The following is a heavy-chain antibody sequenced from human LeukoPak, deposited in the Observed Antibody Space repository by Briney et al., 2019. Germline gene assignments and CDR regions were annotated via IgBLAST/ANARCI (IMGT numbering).Heavy chain of an antibody. CDR3: ARGVAPTMVRGVRDYYYYMDV. V-gene: IGHV4-39*07. D-gene: IGHD3-10*01. J-gene: IGHJ6*03. CDR2: IYYSGST. CDR1: GGSISSSSYY. Sequence: PSETLSLTCTVSGGSISSSSYYWGWIRQPPGKGLEWIGSIYYSGSTYYNPSLKSRVTISVDTSKNQFSLKLSSVTAADTAVYYCARGVAPTMVRGVRDYYYYMDVGGKGTTVTVSS.